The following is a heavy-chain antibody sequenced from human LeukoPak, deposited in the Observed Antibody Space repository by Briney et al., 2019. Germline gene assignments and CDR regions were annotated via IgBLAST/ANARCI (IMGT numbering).Heavy chain of an antibody. V-gene: IGHV1-2*02. Sequence: GASVKVSCKASGYTFTGYYMHWVRQAPGQGLEWMGWINPNSGGTNYAQKLQGRVTMTTDTSTSTAYMELRSLRSDDTAVYYCASGDYGDHYYYYGMDVWGQGTTVTVSS. CDR3: ASGDYGDHYYYYGMDV. CDR2: INPNSGGT. CDR1: GYTFTGYY. D-gene: IGHD4-17*01. J-gene: IGHJ6*02.